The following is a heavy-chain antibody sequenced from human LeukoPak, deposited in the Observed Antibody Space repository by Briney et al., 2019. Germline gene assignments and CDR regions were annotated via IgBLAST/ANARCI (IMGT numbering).Heavy chain of an antibody. CDR3: ARVREQIKRQYSSSWYGLDY. D-gene: IGHD6-13*01. CDR1: GYTFTVYY. J-gene: IGHJ4*02. V-gene: IGHV1-2*02. CDR2: INPNIGVT. Sequence: ASVKVSCKASGYTFTVYYIHCVRHAPGQRLEWMGWINPNIGVTNYEQKFQGRVKMTRDKSISTAYMALRSLRYDDTDVYYCARVREQIKRQYSSSWYGLDYWGQGTLVTVSS.